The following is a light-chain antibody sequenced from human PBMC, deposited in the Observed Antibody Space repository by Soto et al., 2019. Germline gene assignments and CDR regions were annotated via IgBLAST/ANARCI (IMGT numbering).Light chain of an antibody. V-gene: IGLV2-14*03. CDR2: DVN. Sequence: QSALTQPASVSGSPGQSITISSTGTRGDIGAYNFVSWYQQHPGEVPKLILYDVNVRPSGVSNRFSGSKSGNTASLTISGLKPEDEADYYCTSWTTSTTMIFGGGTKFTVL. CDR1: RGDIGAYNF. J-gene: IGLJ2*01. CDR3: TSWTTSTTMI.